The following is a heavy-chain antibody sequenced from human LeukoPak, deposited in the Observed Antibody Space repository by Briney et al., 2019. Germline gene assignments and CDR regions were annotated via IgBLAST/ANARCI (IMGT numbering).Heavy chain of an antibody. CDR3: AGISSNPEDYYYGMDV. CDR1: GFTFSSYA. CDR2: ISGSGDTT. V-gene: IGHV3-23*01. D-gene: IGHD3-3*02. J-gene: IGHJ6*02. Sequence: PGGSLRLSCAASGFTFSSYAMSWVRQAPGKGLEWVSSISGSGDTTNYADSVKGRFTISRDNSKNTLYLQMNSLRAEDTAVYYCAGISSNPEDYYYGMDVWGQGTTVTVSS.